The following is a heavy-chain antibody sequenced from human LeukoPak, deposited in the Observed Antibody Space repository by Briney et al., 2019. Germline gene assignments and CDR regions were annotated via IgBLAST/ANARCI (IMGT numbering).Heavy chain of an antibody. CDR3: ASYSGTYSAFEI. V-gene: IGHV4-39*07. J-gene: IGHJ3*02. D-gene: IGHD1-26*01. CDR2: IFYNGGP. CDR1: GYSITNSNYY. Sequence: PSETLSLTCTASGYSITNSNYYWGWVRQSPGRGLEWLGNIFYNGGPYYNPSFKSRVAISVDTSKNHFSLTLNAVTAADTAVYYCASYSGTYSAFEIWGQGTPVTVSS.